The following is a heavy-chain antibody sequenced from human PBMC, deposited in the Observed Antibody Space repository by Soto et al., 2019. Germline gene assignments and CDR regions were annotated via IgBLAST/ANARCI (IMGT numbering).Heavy chain of an antibody. V-gene: IGHV3-23*01. Sequence: GGSLRLSCAASGVTFSSYAMSWVRQAPGKGLEWASAISGSGGSTYYADSVKGRFTISRDNSKNTLYLQMNSLRAEDTAVHYCAKAPGSVGYCSSTSCYAYFDYWGQGTLVTVSS. CDR1: GVTFSSYA. J-gene: IGHJ4*02. CDR3: AKAPGSVGYCSSTSCYAYFDY. CDR2: ISGSGGST. D-gene: IGHD2-2*01.